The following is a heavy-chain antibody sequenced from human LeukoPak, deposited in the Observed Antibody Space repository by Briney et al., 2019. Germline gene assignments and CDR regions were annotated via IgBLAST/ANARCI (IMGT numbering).Heavy chain of an antibody. V-gene: IGHV4-31*03. CDR2: IYYSGST. CDR3: ASMVRGAPPDY. Sequence: PSETLSLTCTVSGGSISSGGYYWSWTRQHPGKGLEWIGYIYYSGSTYYNPSLKSRVTISVDTSKNQFSLKLSSVTAADTAVYYCASMVRGAPPDYRGQGTLVTVSS. CDR1: GGSISSGGYY. J-gene: IGHJ4*02. D-gene: IGHD3-10*01.